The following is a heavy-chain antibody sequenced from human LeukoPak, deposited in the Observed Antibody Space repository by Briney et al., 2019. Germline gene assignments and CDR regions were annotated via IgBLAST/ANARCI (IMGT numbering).Heavy chain of an antibody. CDR3: ARSSVRVRSSGWYYY. J-gene: IGHJ4*02. Sequence: PSETLSLTCAVYGGSFSGYYWSGIRQPPGKGLEWIGEINHSGSTNYNPSLKSRVTISVDTSKNQFSLKLSSVTAADTAVYYCARSSVRVRSSGWYYYWGQGTLVTVSS. D-gene: IGHD6-19*01. CDR1: GGSFSGYY. V-gene: IGHV4-34*01. CDR2: INHSGST.